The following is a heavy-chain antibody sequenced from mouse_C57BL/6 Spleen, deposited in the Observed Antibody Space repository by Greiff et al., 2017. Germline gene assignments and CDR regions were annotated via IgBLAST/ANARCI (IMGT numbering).Heavy chain of an antibody. Sequence: QVQLQQPGAELVKPGASVKMSCKASGYTFTSYWITWVKQRPGQGLEWIGDIYPGSGSTNYNEKFKSKATLTVDPSSSTAYMQLSSLTSEDSAVYDCARYYGSSYWYFDVWGTGTTVTVSS. J-gene: IGHJ1*03. CDR1: GYTFTSYW. D-gene: IGHD1-1*01. CDR2: IYPGSGST. CDR3: ARYYGSSYWYFDV. V-gene: IGHV1-55*01.